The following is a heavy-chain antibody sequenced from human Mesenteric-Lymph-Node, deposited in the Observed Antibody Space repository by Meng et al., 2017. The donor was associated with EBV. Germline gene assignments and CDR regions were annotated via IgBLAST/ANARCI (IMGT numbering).Heavy chain of an antibody. D-gene: IGHD2-21*02. CDR2: MNPNSGNT. Sequence: VRLVESGAEMKKPGASVKVSCKASGYTFTSYDINWVRQATGQGLEWMGWMNPNSGNTGYAQKFQGRLTMTWNTSISTAYMELSSLRSEDTAVYYCARSGGDYDRGWFDPWGQGTLVTVSS. V-gene: IGHV1-8*01. J-gene: IGHJ5*02. CDR1: GYTFTSYD. CDR3: ARSGGDYDRGWFDP.